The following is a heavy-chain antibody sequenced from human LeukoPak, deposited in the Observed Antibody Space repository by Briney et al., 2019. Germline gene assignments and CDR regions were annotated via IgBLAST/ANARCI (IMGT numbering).Heavy chain of an antibody. CDR2: ITHSGST. CDR1: GGSFSSYY. J-gene: IGHJ4*02. V-gene: IGHV4-34*01. Sequence: SETLSLTCAVYGGSFSSYYWSWIRQPPAKGLELVGEITHSGSTNSNPSLKSRVTISVDTSKNQFSLKLSSVTAADTAVYYCARGSPVPAATTYEYSSSSPPVDWGQGTLVTVSS. D-gene: IGHD6-6*01. CDR3: ARGSPVPAATTYEYSSSSPPVD.